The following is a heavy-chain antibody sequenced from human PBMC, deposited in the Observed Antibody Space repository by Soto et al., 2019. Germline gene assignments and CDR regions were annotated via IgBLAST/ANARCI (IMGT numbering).Heavy chain of an antibody. V-gene: IGHV3-21*06. CDR2: IGSRGSSYR. CDR3: ARDLEAADFFDF. J-gene: IGHJ3*01. Sequence: EVQLVESGGDLVKPGGSLRLSCAVSGFTFNNYNMNWVRQAPGKGLEWVASIGSRGSSYRYYADPVKGRFTISRDIANNSLYLQMDSLRVDDTGVYYCARDLEAADFFDFWGQGTMVTVSS. CDR1: GFTFNNYN. D-gene: IGHD6-13*01.